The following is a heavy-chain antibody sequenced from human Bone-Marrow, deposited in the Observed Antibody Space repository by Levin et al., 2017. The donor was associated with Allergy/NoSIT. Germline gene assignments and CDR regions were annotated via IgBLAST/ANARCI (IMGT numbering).Heavy chain of an antibody. Sequence: GESLKISCAASGFTFSDYAMSWVRQAPGKGLEWVSAINGPGGSTYYTDSVRGRFTISRDNRKNTLFLQLNSLRAEDTATYYCAKDSTISPVSYFDDWGQGILVTVSS. CDR1: GFTFSDYA. CDR2: INGPGGST. J-gene: IGHJ4*02. V-gene: IGHV3-23*01. D-gene: IGHD5-24*01. CDR3: AKDSTISPVSYFDD.